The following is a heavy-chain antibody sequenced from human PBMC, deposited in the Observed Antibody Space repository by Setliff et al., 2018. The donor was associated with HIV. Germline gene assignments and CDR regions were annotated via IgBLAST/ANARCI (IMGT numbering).Heavy chain of an antibody. CDR1: GGSFSGYY. D-gene: IGHD1-1*01. Sequence: SSETLSLTCAVYGGSFSGYYWSWIRQPPGKGLEWIGEIDHRGSTNYNPSLKSRVTISVDTSKNQFSLNLNSVTPADTDVYYCARGPQLHRRVNDTFDVWGQGTKVTVSS. CDR2: IDHRGST. J-gene: IGHJ3*01. V-gene: IGHV4-34*01. CDR3: ARGPQLHRRVNDTFDV.